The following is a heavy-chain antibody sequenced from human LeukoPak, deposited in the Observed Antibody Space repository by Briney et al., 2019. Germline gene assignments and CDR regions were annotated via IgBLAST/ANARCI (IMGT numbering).Heavy chain of an antibody. D-gene: IGHD1-1*01. J-gene: IGHJ4*02. Sequence: SGGSLRLSCAASGFTFSNAWMSWVRQAPGKGLEWIGRIKSKTDGGTTDYAAPVKGRFTISRDDSTDTLYLQLNSLKTGDTAIYYCTTDPRNGYYFDYWGQGTLVTVSS. CDR3: TTDPRNGYYFDY. CDR2: IKSKTDGGTT. V-gene: IGHV3-15*01. CDR1: GFTFSNAW.